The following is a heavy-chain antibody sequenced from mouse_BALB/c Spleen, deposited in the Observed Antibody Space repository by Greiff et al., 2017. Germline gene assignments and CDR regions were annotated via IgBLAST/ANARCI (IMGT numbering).Heavy chain of an antibody. J-gene: IGHJ2*01. CDR2: ISSGGST. CDR3: AREYHRHFDY. V-gene: IGHV5-6-5*01. Sequence: EVQRVESGGGLVKPGGSLKLSCAASGFTFSSYAMSWVRQTPEKRLEWVASISSGGSTYYPDSVKGRFTISRDNARNILYLQMSSLRSEDTAMYYCAREYHRHFDYWGQGTTLTVSS. D-gene: IGHD5-1*01. CDR1: GFTFSSYA.